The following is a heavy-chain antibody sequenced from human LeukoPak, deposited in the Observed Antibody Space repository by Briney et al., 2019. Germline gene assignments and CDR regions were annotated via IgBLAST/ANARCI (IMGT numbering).Heavy chain of an antibody. CDR2: ISSSGSTI. Sequence: GGSLRLSCAASGFTFSSYEMNWVRQAPGEGLEWVSYISSSGSTIHYTDSVKGRFTISRGNAKNSLYLQMNSLRAEDTAVYYCARPVGYSGSGSYYGYWGQGTLVTVSS. V-gene: IGHV3-48*03. CDR1: GFTFSSYE. D-gene: IGHD3-10*01. J-gene: IGHJ4*02. CDR3: ARPVGYSGSGSYYGY.